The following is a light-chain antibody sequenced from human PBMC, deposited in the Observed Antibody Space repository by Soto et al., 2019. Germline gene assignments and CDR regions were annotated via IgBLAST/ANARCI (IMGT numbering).Light chain of an antibody. V-gene: IGKV3-20*01. J-gene: IGKJ2*01. CDR3: QQYGSSPVT. CDR1: QSVSSSY. Sequence: EIVLTQSPGTLSLSPGERATLSCRASQSVSSSYLAWYQQKPGQAPRLLIYGASSRATGIPDRFSGSGSGTDFTLTISRLEPEDFAVYYCQQYGSSPVTFGQWTKLEIK. CDR2: GAS.